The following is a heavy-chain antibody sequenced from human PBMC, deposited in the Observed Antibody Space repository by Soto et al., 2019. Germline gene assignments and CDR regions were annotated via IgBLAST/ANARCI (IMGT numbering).Heavy chain of an antibody. D-gene: IGHD3-9*01. V-gene: IGHV3-48*01. J-gene: IGHJ6*03. CDR1: GFTFSSYS. CDR2: ISSSSSTI. CDR3: ARDFSPVLLYDILTGYYVPKDPGYYMDV. Sequence: GGSLRLSCAASGFTFSSYSMNWVRQAPGKGLEWVSYISSSSSTIYYADSVKGRFTISRDNAKNSLYLQMNSLRAEDTAVYYCARDFSPVLLYDILTGYYVPKDPGYYMDVWGKGTTVTVSS.